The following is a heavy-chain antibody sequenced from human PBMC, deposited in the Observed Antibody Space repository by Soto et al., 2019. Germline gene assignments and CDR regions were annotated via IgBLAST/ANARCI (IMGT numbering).Heavy chain of an antibody. Sequence: EVQLVESGGNLIQPGGSLRLSCAASGFTFSSYWMHWVRQAPGKGLVWVSRINSAGSSTSYVDSVKGRFTISRGNAKNTLYFQMNSRRVADTGVYYCERRGREGPRLAHWGQGTRVMFSS. CDR2: INSAGSST. V-gene: IGHV3-74*01. J-gene: IGHJ5*02. CDR1: GFTFSSYW. CDR3: ERRGREGPRLAH.